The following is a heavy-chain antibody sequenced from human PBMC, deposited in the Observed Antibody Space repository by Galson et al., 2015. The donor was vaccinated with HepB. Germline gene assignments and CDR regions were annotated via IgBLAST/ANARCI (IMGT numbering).Heavy chain of an antibody. V-gene: IGHV1-69*13. D-gene: IGHD2-2*01. CDR1: GGTFSSYA. J-gene: IGHJ4*02. CDR2: IIPIFGTA. CDR3: ARGGCSSTSCLWGAVDY. Sequence: SVKVSCKASGGTFSSYAISWVRQAPGQGLEWMGGIIPIFGTANYAQKFQGRVTITADESTSTAYMELSSLRSEDTAVYYCARGGCSSTSCLWGAVDYWGQGTLVTVSS.